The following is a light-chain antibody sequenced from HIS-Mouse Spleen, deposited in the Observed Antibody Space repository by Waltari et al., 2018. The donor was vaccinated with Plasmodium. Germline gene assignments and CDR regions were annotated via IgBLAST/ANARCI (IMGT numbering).Light chain of an antibody. V-gene: IGLV3-10*01. CDR3: YSTDSSGNHRV. Sequence: SYELTQPPSVSVSPGQPARIPCPGDALPKTYAYWYQQKSGQAPGLVIYEASKRPSGIPERFSGSSSGTMATLTISGAQVEDEADYYCYSTDSSGNHRVFGGGTKLTVL. CDR1: ALPKTY. J-gene: IGLJ3*02. CDR2: EAS.